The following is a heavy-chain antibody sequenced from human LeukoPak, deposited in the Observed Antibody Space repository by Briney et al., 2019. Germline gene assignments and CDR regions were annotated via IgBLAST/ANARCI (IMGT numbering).Heavy chain of an antibody. J-gene: IGHJ4*02. CDR3: AKRSLTVGNMAFDY. CDR1: GFTFSTYD. V-gene: IGHV3-23*01. CDR2: ISGSGGST. Sequence: GGTLRLSCAASGFTFSTYDMSWVRQALGKGLEWVSAISGSGGSTYYADSVKGRFTISRDNSKKTLYLQMNSLRVEDTAVYYCAKRSLTVGNMAFDYWGQGTLVTVSS. D-gene: IGHD3-16*01.